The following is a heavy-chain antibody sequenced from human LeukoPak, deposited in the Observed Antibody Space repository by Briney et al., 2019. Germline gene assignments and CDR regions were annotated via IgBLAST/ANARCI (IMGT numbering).Heavy chain of an antibody. CDR1: GFTFSDYY. CDR3: AREAKVTSNAFDI. CDR2: ISSSSSTI. V-gene: IGHV3-11*01. D-gene: IGHD4-17*01. J-gene: IGHJ3*02. Sequence: GGSLRLSCTASGFTFSDYYMSWIRQAPGKGLEWVAYISSSSSTIYYADSMRGRLNISRDDAKNSLYLQMNSLRVDDTAVYFCAREAKVTSNAFDIWGQGTVVAVSS.